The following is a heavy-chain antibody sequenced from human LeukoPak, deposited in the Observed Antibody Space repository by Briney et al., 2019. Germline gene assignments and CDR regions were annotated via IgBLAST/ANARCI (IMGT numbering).Heavy chain of an antibody. CDR3: ARDPTRYLRYGYFDY. CDR2: INNIATHS. Sequence: GESLRLSCAGSGFTFTDSAINRVRQAPGKGLEWVSSINNIATHSYYAASVKGRFSISRDDAKNSVYLQMHSLRAEDTAIYYCARDPTRYLRYGYFDYWGQGAQVTVSS. V-gene: IGHV3-21*01. CDR1: GFTFTDSA. D-gene: IGHD4-17*01. J-gene: IGHJ4*02.